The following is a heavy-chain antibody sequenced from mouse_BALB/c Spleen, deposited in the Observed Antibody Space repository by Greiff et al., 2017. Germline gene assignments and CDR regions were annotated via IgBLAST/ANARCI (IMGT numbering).Heavy chain of an antibody. D-gene: IGHD2-4*01. V-gene: IGHV5-12-1*01. CDR1: GFAFSSYD. CDR3: ARQMGLRQGTFFDY. CDR2: ISSGGGST. Sequence: EVMLVESGGGLVKPGGSLKLSCAASGFAFSSYDMSWVRQTPEKRLEWVAYISSGGGSTYYPDTVKGRFTISRDNAKNTLYLQMSSLKSEDTAMYYCARQMGLRQGTFFDYWGQGTTLTVSS. J-gene: IGHJ2*01.